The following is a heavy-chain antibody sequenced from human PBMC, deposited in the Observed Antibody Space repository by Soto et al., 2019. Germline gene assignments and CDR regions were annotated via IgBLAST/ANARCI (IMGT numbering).Heavy chain of an antibody. CDR1: GYTFTSYG. CDR3: ARGGKDVDTAMVLYYYYGMDV. D-gene: IGHD5-18*01. CDR2: ISAYNGNT. J-gene: IGHJ6*02. V-gene: IGHV1-18*01. Sequence: QVQLVQSGAEVKKPGASVKVSCKASGYTFTSYGISWVRQAPGQGLEWMGWISAYNGNTNYAQKLQGRVTMTTDTSTSTAYMELRSLRSDDTAVYYCARGGKDVDTAMVLYYYYGMDVWGQGTTVTVSS.